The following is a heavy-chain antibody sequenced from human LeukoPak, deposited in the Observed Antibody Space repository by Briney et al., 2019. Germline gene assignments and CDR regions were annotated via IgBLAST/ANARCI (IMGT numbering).Heavy chain of an antibody. V-gene: IGHV3-74*01. Sequence: PGGSLRLSCAASGFTFSSYWMHWVRQAPGKGLVWVSRINSDGSSTSYADSVKGRFTISRDNSKNTLYLQMNSLRAEDTAVYYCAKDKIQLWLLNGRMPWFDPWGQGTLVTVSS. CDR3: AKDKIQLWLLNGRMPWFDP. CDR1: GFTFSSYW. CDR2: INSDGSST. J-gene: IGHJ5*02. D-gene: IGHD5-18*01.